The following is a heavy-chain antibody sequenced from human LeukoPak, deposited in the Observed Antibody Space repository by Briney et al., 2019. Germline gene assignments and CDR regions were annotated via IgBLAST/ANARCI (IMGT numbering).Heavy chain of an antibody. CDR2: ISWDSSYT. J-gene: IGHJ4*02. CDR3: AKGGGGKEDFDY. CDR1: GSTFSDYY. Sequence: GGSLRLSCAASGSTFSDYYMSWIRQAPGRGLEWVSYISWDSSYTSYADSVKGRFTISRDSSKLYLQMNSLRAEDTAVYYCAKGGGGKEDFDYWGQGTLVTVSS. D-gene: IGHD4-23*01. V-gene: IGHV3-11*06.